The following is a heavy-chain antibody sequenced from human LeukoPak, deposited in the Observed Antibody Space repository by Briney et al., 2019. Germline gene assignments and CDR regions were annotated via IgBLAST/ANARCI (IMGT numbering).Heavy chain of an antibody. V-gene: IGHV3-23*01. J-gene: IGHJ4*02. CDR1: GFTFSSSP. Sequence: PGGSLRLSCSASGFTFSSSPMSWVRQAPGKGLEWVSTISDGGDTTHYTDSVKGRFTMSRDNSKNTLYLQMNTLRAEDTAVYYCAKGWSRGWLDYWGQGTLVTVSS. CDR2: ISDGGDTT. D-gene: IGHD6-19*01. CDR3: AKGWSRGWLDY.